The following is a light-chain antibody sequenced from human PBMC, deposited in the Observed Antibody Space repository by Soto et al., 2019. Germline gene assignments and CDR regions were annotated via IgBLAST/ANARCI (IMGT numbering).Light chain of an antibody. CDR1: SSDVGRYNH. CDR3: QSYDSSLSVV. J-gene: IGLJ2*01. Sequence: QSVLTQPPSASGSPGQSVTISCTGSSSDVGRYNHVSWYQQHPGKAPKLIIFDVDKRPSGVPDRFSGSKSVNTASLAITGLQAEDEADYYCQSYDSSLSVVFGGGTKLTVL. V-gene: IGLV2-8*01. CDR2: DVD.